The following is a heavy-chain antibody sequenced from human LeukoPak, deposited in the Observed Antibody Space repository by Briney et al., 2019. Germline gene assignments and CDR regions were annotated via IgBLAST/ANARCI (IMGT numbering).Heavy chain of an antibody. Sequence: GGSLRLSCAASGFTFSRYSMNWVRQAPGKGLEWVSTISSTSTYIYYADSVEGRFTISRDNARNSLYLQMNSLRAEDTAVYYCARGFHYDFWSGSYYFDYWGQGTLVTVSS. CDR3: ARGFHYDFWSGSYYFDY. J-gene: IGHJ4*02. V-gene: IGHV3-21*04. D-gene: IGHD3-3*01. CDR1: GFTFSRYS. CDR2: ISSTSTYI.